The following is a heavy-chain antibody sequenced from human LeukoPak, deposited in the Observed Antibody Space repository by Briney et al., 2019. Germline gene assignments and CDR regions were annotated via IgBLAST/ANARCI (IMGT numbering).Heavy chain of an antibody. D-gene: IGHD2/OR15-2a*01. J-gene: IGHJ4*02. Sequence: GGPLRLSCAASGNYWMHWVRQAPGKGLVWVSHVNSDGSWKSYADSVKGRFTISKDNAKNTVYLQMNSLRAEDTAVYYCVSFYETYWGRGTLVTVSS. V-gene: IGHV3-74*01. CDR1: GNYW. CDR2: VNSDGSWK. CDR3: VSFYETY.